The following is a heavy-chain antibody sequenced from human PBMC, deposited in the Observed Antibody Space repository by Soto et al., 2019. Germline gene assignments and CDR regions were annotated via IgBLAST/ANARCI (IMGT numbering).Heavy chain of an antibody. Sequence: GGSLRLSCAASGFTFSSYAMSWVRQAPGKGLEWVSTVTGNGENTYYADSVKVRFTISRDNSKNTLYLQMNSLRAEDTAVYYCARDRNVGGMDVWGQGTTVTVSS. J-gene: IGHJ6*02. CDR1: GFTFSSYA. CDR3: ARDRNVGGMDV. V-gene: IGHV3-23*01. CDR2: VTGNGENT.